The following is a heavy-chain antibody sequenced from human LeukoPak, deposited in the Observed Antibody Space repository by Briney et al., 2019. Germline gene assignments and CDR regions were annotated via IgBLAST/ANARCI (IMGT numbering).Heavy chain of an antibody. J-gene: IGHJ3*02. CDR3: AREIAARPNAFDI. CDR1: GYTFTGYY. V-gene: IGHV1-2*02. CDR2: INPNSGGT. Sequence: ASVKVSCKASGYTFTGYYMHWARQAPGQGLEWMGWINPNSGGTNYAQKFQGRVTMTRDTSISTAYMELSRLRSDDTAVYYCAREIAARPNAFDIWGQGTMVTVSS. D-gene: IGHD6-6*01.